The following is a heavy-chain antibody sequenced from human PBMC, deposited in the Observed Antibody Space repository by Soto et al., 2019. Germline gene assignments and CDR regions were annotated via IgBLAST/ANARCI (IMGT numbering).Heavy chain of an antibody. Sequence: QVQLVESGGDLVKPGGSLRLSCAASGYTFSDYYMSWIRQAPGKGLEWISYIDTSGTKIYYADSVKGRFTITRDNAKNSLSLERNSLRDEDTAVYYCASHYDMWSCYLSPGASGGKGTRVTVSS. CDR1: GYTFSDYY. J-gene: IGHJ4*02. CDR2: IDTSGTKI. CDR3: ASHYDMWSCYLSPGAS. D-gene: IGHD3-3*01. V-gene: IGHV3-11*04.